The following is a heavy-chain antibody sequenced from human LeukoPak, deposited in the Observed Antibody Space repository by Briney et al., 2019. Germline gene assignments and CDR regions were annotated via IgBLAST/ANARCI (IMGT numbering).Heavy chain of an antibody. V-gene: IGHV1-69*06. Sequence: GASVTVSCKASGRTFSSYAISWVRQAPGQGLEWMGGIITIFGPAIYAQKFQGRVTITADKSTSTAYMELSSLRSEDAAVYYCASQRPEASPFDPWGQGTLVTVSS. D-gene: IGHD5-24*01. CDR2: IITIFGPA. CDR1: GRTFSSYA. CDR3: ASQRPEASPFDP. J-gene: IGHJ5*02.